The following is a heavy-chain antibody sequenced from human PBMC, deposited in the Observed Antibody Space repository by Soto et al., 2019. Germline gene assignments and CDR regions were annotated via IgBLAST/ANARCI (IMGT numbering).Heavy chain of an antibody. CDR3: ARKGGYCTNGVCYPTYYYYYGMDV. J-gene: IGHJ6*02. Sequence: EVQLVESGGGLVQPGGSLRLSCAASGFTFSSDSMNWVRQAPGKGLEWVSYISSSSSTIYYADSVKGRFTISRDNAKNSLYLQMNSLRDEDTAVYYCARKGGYCTNGVCYPTYYYYYGMDVWGQGTTVTVSS. CDR1: GFTFSSDS. D-gene: IGHD2-8*01. V-gene: IGHV3-48*02. CDR2: ISSSSSTI.